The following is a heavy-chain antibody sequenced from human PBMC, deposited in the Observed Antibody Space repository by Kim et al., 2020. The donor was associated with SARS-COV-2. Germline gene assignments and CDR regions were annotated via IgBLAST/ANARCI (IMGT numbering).Heavy chain of an antibody. J-gene: IGHJ4*02. D-gene: IGHD1-1*01. V-gene: IGHV1-3*01. Sequence: QKFQGGVTVTRDTSTSTAYMELSRLRSEDTAVYYCAREPLSTGTRAPFDYWGQGTLVTVSS. CDR3: AREPLSTGTRAPFDY.